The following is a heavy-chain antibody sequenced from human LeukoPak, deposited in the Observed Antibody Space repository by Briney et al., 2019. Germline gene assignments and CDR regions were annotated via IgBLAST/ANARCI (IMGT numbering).Heavy chain of an antibody. V-gene: IGHV1-2*02. Sequence: ASVKVSCKASGYTFTGYYMHWVRQAPGQGLEWMGWINPNSGGTNYAQKFQGRVTMTRDTSISTAYMELSRLRSDDTAVYYCARDQGYSYGPALFDPWGQGTLVTVSS. J-gene: IGHJ5*02. D-gene: IGHD5-18*01. CDR3: ARDQGYSYGPALFDP. CDR1: GYTFTGYY. CDR2: INPNSGGT.